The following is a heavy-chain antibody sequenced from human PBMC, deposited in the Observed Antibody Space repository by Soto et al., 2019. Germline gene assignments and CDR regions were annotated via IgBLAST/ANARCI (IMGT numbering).Heavy chain of an antibody. CDR2: IMPVFGRP. Sequence: ASVKGSCKASGGTFSKNTISWVRQAPGQGLEGMGGIMPVFGRPNYAQKFQGRVTITADEYTRTAYMELSRLKSDDTAVYYCARQFDYDTSGYYYAYWGQGTQVTVSS. D-gene: IGHD3-22*01. CDR3: ARQFDYDTSGYYYAY. J-gene: IGHJ4*02. CDR1: GGTFSKNT. V-gene: IGHV1-69*13.